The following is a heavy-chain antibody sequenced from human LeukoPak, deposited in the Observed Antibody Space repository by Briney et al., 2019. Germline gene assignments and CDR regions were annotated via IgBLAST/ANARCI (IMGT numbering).Heavy chain of an antibody. V-gene: IGHV1-46*01. Sequence: ASVKVSCKASGYTFTTYYMNWVRQAHGHGLEWMGKINPSDGSTDYAQNFQGRVTMTRDTSTSTVYMELSSLRSEDTAVYYCVRGWWGTDYGWTNWFDPWGQGTLVTVSS. CDR2: INPSDGST. CDR1: GYTFTTYY. D-gene: IGHD4-17*01. CDR3: VRGWWGTDYGWTNWFDP. J-gene: IGHJ5*02.